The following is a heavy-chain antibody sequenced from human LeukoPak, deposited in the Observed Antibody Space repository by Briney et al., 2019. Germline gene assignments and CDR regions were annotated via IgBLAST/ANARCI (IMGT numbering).Heavy chain of an antibody. D-gene: IGHD2-15*01. CDR2: IFTDGSGT. J-gene: IGHJ4*02. V-gene: IGHV3-23*03. Sequence: KPGGSLRLSCAASGFIFGSYGMNWVRQAPGKGLEWVSGIFTDGSGTYYADSVKGRFTISRDNSKNTLYLQMDSLRADDTAMYYCAKNVVVKRYIDYWGQGTLVTVSS. CDR1: GFIFGSYG. CDR3: AKNVVVKRYIDY.